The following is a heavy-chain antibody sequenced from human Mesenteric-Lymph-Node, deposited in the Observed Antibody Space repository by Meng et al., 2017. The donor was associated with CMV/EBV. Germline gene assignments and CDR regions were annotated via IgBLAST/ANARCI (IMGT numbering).Heavy chain of an antibody. CDR3: ASGYCSSTSCFRGYYYYGMDV. Sequence: ASVKVSCKASGYTFTSYGISWVRRAPGQGLEWMGWISAYNGNTNYAQKLQGRVTMTTDTSTSTAYMELRSLRSDDTAVYYCASGYCSSTSCFRGYYYYGMDVWGQGTTVTVSS. D-gene: IGHD2-2*01. CDR1: GYTFTSYG. J-gene: IGHJ6*02. CDR2: ISAYNGNT. V-gene: IGHV1-18*01.